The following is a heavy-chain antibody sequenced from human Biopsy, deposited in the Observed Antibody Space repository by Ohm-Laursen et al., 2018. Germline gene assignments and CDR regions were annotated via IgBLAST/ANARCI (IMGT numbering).Heavy chain of an antibody. CDR2: ISHTGST. CDR3: ARDSGILNYGNFKYYHYCGMDV. V-gene: IGHV4-34*01. CDR1: NVSFSSFY. D-gene: IGHD4-11*01. J-gene: IGHJ6*02. Sequence: SQTLSLTCAVYNVSFSSFYWSWIRQPPGKGLEWIGEISHTGSTNYNPPLKSRVFMSVDTSRSQFSLKLSSVTAADTAIYYCARDSGILNYGNFKYYHYCGMDVWGQGTKVTVSS.